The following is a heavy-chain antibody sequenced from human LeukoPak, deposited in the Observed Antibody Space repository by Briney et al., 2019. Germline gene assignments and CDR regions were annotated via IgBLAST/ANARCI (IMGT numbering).Heavy chain of an antibody. CDR3: ARDRPGFGTIESPEY. J-gene: IGHJ4*02. CDR1: GYTFTNYG. CDR2: ISGQNGNT. V-gene: IGHV1-18*01. D-gene: IGHD1-1*01. Sequence: ASVKVSCKASGYTFTNYGISWVRQAPGQGLEWVGWISGQNGNTKYTQRFQGRVTMTTDTSTRTAYMEMRSLRSDDTAVYYCARDRPGFGTIESPEYWGQGTLVTVS.